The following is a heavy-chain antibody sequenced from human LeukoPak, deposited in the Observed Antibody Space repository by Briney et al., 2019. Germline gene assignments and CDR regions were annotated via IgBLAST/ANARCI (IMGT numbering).Heavy chain of an antibody. J-gene: IGHJ4*02. CDR1: GFTFSSYW. Sequence: PGGSLRLSCAASGFTFSSYWMHWVRQAPGKGLVWVSRINSGGSSTSYADSVKGRFTISRDNAKYTLYLQMNSLRAEDTAVYYCARPAVAGPIFDSWGQGTLVTVSS. V-gene: IGHV3-74*01. CDR2: INSGGSST. CDR3: ARPAVAGPIFDS. D-gene: IGHD6-19*01.